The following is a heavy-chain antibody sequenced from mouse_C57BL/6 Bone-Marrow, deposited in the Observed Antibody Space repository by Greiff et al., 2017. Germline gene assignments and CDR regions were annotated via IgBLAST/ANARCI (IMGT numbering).Heavy chain of an antibody. CDR2: IHPSDSDT. CDR3: AMPWDGYYLHFFAY. V-gene: IGHV1-74*01. Sequence: QVHVKQPGAELVKPGASVKVSCKASGYTFTSYWMHWVKQRPGQGLEWIGRIHPSDSDTNYNQKFKGKATLTVDKSSSTAYMQLSSLTSEDSAVYYCAMPWDGYYLHFFAYWGQGTLVTVSA. D-gene: IGHD2-3*01. J-gene: IGHJ3*01. CDR1: GYTFTSYW.